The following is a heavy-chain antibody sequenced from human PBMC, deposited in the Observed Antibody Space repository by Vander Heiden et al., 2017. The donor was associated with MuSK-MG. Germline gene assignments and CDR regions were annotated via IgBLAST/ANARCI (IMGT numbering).Heavy chain of an antibody. Sequence: EVQLVESGGGLVQPGGSLSLSCSAYGFTFTSYWMSWVRQAPGKGLEWVANIKGDESEKNYVDSVKGRFTISRDSAKNSLYLQLNSLRAEDTAVYYCARTNNFDDWGQGTLVTVSS. V-gene: IGHV3-7*01. CDR3: ARTNNFDD. J-gene: IGHJ4*02. CDR2: IKGDESEK. CDR1: GFTFTSYW.